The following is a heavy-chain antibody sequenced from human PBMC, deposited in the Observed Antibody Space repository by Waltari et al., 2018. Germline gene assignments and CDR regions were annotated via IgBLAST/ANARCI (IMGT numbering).Heavy chain of an antibody. CDR2: ISYDGSHK. Sequence: QVQLVESGGGVVQPGRSRRLSCVASGFTFRSYALSWVRKAPGKGLEWVAVISYDGSHKYYADSVKGRFTISRDSSKNTLFLQMNSLRVEDTAVYYCARDIAYHDSSGYYPYYFDYWGQGALVTVSS. V-gene: IGHV3-30-3*01. J-gene: IGHJ4*02. D-gene: IGHD3-22*01. CDR3: ARDIAYHDSSGYYPYYFDY. CDR1: GFTFRSYA.